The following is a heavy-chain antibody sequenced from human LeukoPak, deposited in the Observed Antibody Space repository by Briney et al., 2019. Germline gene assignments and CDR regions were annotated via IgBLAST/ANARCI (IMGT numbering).Heavy chain of an antibody. D-gene: IGHD3-10*01. Sequence: GGSLRLSCAASGFTFSSYSMNWVRQAPGKGLEWVSSISSSSSYIYYADSVTGRFTISRDNDKNSLYLQMNSLRAEDTAVYYCAREVITMVRGALLSGPYYYGMDVWGQGTTVTVSS. V-gene: IGHV3-21*01. CDR1: GFTFSSYS. CDR3: AREVITMVRGALLSGPYYYGMDV. J-gene: IGHJ6*02. CDR2: ISSSSSYI.